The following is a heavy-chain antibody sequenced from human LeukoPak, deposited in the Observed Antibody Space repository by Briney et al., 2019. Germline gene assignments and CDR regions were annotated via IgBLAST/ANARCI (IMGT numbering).Heavy chain of an antibody. V-gene: IGHV3-7*01. CDR2: IKQDGSEK. Sequence: GGSLRLSCAASGFDLTVYWMTWVRQAPGKGLEWVANIKQDGSEKYYVDSVKGRFTISRDNAKNSVFLQMNSLRAEDTALYYCARDGVRAVTFNHYYFLDVWGKGTTVTVSS. D-gene: IGHD3-10*01. CDR3: ARDGVRAVTFNHYYFLDV. J-gene: IGHJ6*03. CDR1: GFDLTVYW.